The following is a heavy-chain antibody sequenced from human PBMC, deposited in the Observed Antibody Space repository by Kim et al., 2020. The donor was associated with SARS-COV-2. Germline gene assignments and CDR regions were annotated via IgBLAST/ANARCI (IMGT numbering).Heavy chain of an antibody. D-gene: IGHD5-18*01. CDR3: ARDSGIQLWSPKNNWFDP. J-gene: IGHJ5*02. CDR2: INAGNGNT. Sequence: ASVKVSCKASGYTFTSYAMHWVRQAPGQRLEWMGWINAGNGNTKYSQKFQGRVTITRDTSASTAYMELSSLRSEDTAVYYCARDSGIQLWSPKNNWFDPWGQGTLVTVSS. CDR1: GYTFTSYA. V-gene: IGHV1-3*01.